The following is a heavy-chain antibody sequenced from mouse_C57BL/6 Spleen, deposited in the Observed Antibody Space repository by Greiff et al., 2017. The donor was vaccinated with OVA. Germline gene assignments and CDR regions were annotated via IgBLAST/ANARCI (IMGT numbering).Heavy chain of an antibody. D-gene: IGHD2-4*01. CDR1: GYSITSGYY. CDR3: ARDQGDYDYYAMDY. CDR2: ISYDGSN. V-gene: IGHV3-6*01. J-gene: IGHJ4*01. Sequence: EVQLQESGPGLVKPSQSLSLTCSVTGYSITSGYYWNWIRQFPGNKLEWMGYISYDGSNNYNPSLKNRISITRDTSKNQFFLKLNSVTTEDTATYYCARDQGDYDYYAMDYWGQGTSVTVSS.